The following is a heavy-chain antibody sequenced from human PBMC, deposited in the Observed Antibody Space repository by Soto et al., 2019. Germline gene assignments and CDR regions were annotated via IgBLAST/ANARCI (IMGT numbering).Heavy chain of an antibody. CDR1: GFTCSSYA. CDR2: IRGSGATI. D-gene: IGHD3-22*01. Sequence: GGSLRLSCAASGFTCSSYAVSWARQAPGKGPEWISSIRGSGATIYYADSVKGRFTISRDNSKNTLYLQMSSLRAEDTAVYYCAKVLYYYDSSGYYYFDYWGQGTLVTVSS. CDR3: AKVLYYYDSSGYYYFDY. J-gene: IGHJ4*02. V-gene: IGHV3-23*01.